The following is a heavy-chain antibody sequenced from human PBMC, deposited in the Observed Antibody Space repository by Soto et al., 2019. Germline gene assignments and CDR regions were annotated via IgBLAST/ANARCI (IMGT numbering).Heavy chain of an antibody. CDR3: ERLPKGSLVIA. CDR1: GFSFSDYS. J-gene: IGHJ4*02. V-gene: IGHV3-48*02. CDR2: ISSSNDKT. Sequence: GGSLRLSCIASGFSFSDYSMNWVRQAPGKGLQWVSYISSSNDKTYYADSVKGRFTVSRDNAKNALFLEMNSLRDDDTATYYCERLPKGSLVIAWGQGTRVTVSS. D-gene: IGHD2-21*01.